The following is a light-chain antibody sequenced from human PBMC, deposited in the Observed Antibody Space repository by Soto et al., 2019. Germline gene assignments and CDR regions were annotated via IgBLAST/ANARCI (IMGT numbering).Light chain of an antibody. CDR2: EGN. CDR3: CSYAGRSTVI. CDR1: SGDIGTYNL. V-gene: IGLV2-23*01. J-gene: IGLJ2*01. Sequence: QSALTQPASVSGSPGQAITISCTGTSGDIGTYNLFSWYQQHPGRAPKLIIFEGNKRPSGVSNRFSASKSGNTASLAVSGLQAEDEADYHCCSYAGRSTVICGGGTKLTVL.